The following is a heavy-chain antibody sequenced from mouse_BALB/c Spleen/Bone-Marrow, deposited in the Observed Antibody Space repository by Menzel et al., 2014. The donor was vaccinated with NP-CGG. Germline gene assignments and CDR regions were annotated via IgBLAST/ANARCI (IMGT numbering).Heavy chain of an antibody. D-gene: IGHD2-4*01. V-gene: IGHV5-6-4*01. CDR3: TRDDYDRGFVH. J-gene: IGHJ3*01. Sequence: EVKLMESGGGLVKPGGSLKLSCAASGFTFSSYTMSWVRQTPEKRLEWVATISSGGSYTYYPDSVKGRFTISRDNAKNTLYLQMSGLKSKDTAMYYCTRDDYDRGFVHWGQGTLVTVSA. CDR1: GFTFSSYT. CDR2: ISSGGSYT.